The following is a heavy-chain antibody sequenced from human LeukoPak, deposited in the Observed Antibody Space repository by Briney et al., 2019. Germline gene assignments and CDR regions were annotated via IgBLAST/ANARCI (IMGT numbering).Heavy chain of an antibody. CDR3: ARGSDSSGYHDY. D-gene: IGHD3-22*01. CDR2: ISGDGVST. Sequence: GGSLRLSRVASGLPIADFAMHWVRQAPGKGLEWVSLISGDGVSTFYADSVKGRFSISRDNSKNSLSLEMNSLRAEDTAVYYCARGSDSSGYHDYWGQGTLVTVSS. CDR1: GLPIADFA. J-gene: IGHJ4*02. V-gene: IGHV3-43*02.